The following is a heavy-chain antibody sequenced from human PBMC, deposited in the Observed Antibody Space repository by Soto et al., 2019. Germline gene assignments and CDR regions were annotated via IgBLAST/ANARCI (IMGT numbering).Heavy chain of an antibody. J-gene: IGHJ4*02. V-gene: IGHV3-23*01. CDR3: AKDRPLAVAGTVYFDY. CDR2: ISGSGGST. Sequence: PGGSLRLSCGASEFTFCRYAMSWVRQAPGQGLEWVSAISGSGGSTYYADSVKGRFTISRDNSKNTLYLQMNSLRAEDTAVYYCAKDRPLAVAGTVYFDYWGQGTLVTVSS. CDR1: EFTFCRYA. D-gene: IGHD6-19*01.